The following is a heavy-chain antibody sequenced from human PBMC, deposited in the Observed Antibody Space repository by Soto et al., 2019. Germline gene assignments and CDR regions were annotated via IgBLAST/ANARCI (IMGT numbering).Heavy chain of an antibody. Sequence: QVQLQESGPGLVKPSETLFVTCTVSGGSTDSLYWSWVRQPPGKGLEWMGYVSYSGGTTYNPSLKIRVIVSIDTSKNQFSLKLTSVTVADTAVYYCARQGYYDLLSGYYLFDYWGQGILVTVSS. D-gene: IGHD3-3*01. CDR3: ARQGYYDLLSGYYLFDY. J-gene: IGHJ4*02. CDR1: GGSTDSLY. V-gene: IGHV4-59*08. CDR2: VSYSGGT.